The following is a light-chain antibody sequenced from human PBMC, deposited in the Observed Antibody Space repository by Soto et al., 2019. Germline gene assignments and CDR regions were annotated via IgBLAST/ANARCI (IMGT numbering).Light chain of an antibody. J-gene: IGKJ1*01. V-gene: IGKV3-20*01. Sequence: HSPNTLSLSPGERAPLSCRASQSESSSYVAWHQQKPGQAPRLLIYGASSRATGIPDRFRGSGAGTDFPLTIIRQEAEGIGDKYAHSEFLPKPFCQGA. CDR1: QSESSSY. CDR3: HSEFLPKP. CDR2: GAS.